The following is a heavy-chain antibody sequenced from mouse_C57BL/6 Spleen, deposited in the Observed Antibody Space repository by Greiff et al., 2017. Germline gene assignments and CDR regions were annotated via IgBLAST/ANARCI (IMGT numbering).Heavy chain of an antibody. Sequence: VQLQESGAELVRPGASVKLSCKASGYTFTDYYINWVKQRPGQGLEWIARIYPGSGNTYYNEKFKGKATLTAEKSSSTAYMQLSSLTSEDSAVYFCARGNVGVGSPRYWYFDVWGTGTTVTVSS. D-gene: IGHD2-10*02. CDR3: ARGNVGVGSPRYWYFDV. V-gene: IGHV1-76*01. CDR2: IYPGSGNT. J-gene: IGHJ1*03. CDR1: GYTFTDYY.